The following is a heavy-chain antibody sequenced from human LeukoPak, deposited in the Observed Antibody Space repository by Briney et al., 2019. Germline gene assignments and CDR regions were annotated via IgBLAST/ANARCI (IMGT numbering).Heavy chain of an antibody. CDR3: AREHYDYFWGTYRSYALDI. CDR1: ELNVSNNY. Sequence: GGSLRLSCAASELNVSNNYMNWVPQPPGKGRNWVSVIYSGGTTNYADSVQGRFTISRDSSKNTVYLQMNRLRADDTAVYYCAREHYDYFWGTYRSYALDIWGQGTMVTVSS. J-gene: IGHJ3*02. CDR2: IYSGGTT. V-gene: IGHV3-53*01. D-gene: IGHD3-16*02.